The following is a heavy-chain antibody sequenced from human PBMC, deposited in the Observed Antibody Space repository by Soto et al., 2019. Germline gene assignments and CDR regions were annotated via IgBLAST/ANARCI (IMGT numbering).Heavy chain of an antibody. CDR2: ISSSSSYI. Sequence: EVQLVESGGGLVKPGGSLRLSCAASGFTFSSYSMNWVRQAPGKGLEWVSSISSSSSYIYYADSVKGRFTISRDNAKNSLYLQMNSLRAEDTAVYYFAIIQLGYDAFDIWGQGTMVTVSS. CDR1: GFTFSSYS. V-gene: IGHV3-21*01. J-gene: IGHJ3*02. CDR3: AIIQLGYDAFDI. D-gene: IGHD6-6*01.